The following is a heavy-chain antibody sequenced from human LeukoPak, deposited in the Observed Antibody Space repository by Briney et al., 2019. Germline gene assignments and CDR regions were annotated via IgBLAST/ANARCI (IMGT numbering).Heavy chain of an antibody. D-gene: IGHD6-13*01. Sequence: GGSLRLSCAASGFTFSSYAMHWVRQAPGKGLEWVAVISYDGSNKYYADSVKGRFTISRDNSKNTLYLQMNSLRAEDTAVYYCARGLAAAGTPNFDYWGQGTLVTVSA. CDR1: GFTFSSYA. V-gene: IGHV3-30*04. CDR3: ARGLAAAGTPNFDY. CDR2: ISYDGSNK. J-gene: IGHJ4*02.